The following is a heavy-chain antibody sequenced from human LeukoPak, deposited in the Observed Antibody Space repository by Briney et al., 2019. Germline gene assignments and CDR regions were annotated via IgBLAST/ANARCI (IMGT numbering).Heavy chain of an antibody. CDR1: GFTFSSYA. J-gene: IGHJ6*02. Sequence: PGGSLRLSCAASGFTFSSYAMSWVRQAPGKGLEWVAVISYDGSNKYYADSVKGRFTISRDNSKNTLYLQMNSLRAEDTAVYYCANPLHKYSTGGYYGMDVWGQGTTVTVSS. D-gene: IGHD4-11*01. CDR2: ISYDGSNK. CDR3: ANPLHKYSTGGYYGMDV. V-gene: IGHV3-30*18.